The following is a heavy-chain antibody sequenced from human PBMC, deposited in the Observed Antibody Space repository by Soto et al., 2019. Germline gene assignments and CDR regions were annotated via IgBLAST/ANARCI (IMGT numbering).Heavy chain of an antibody. CDR1: GFTFDDYA. V-gene: IGHV3-43*02. Sequence: GESLKISCAASGFTFDDYAMHWVRQAPGKGLEWVSLISGDGGSTYYADSVKGRFTISRDNSKNSLYLQMNSLRTEDTALYYCAKAGGGDGYNDAFDIWGQGTMVTVSS. CDR3: AKAGGGDGYNDAFDI. D-gene: IGHD3-16*01. J-gene: IGHJ3*02. CDR2: ISGDGGST.